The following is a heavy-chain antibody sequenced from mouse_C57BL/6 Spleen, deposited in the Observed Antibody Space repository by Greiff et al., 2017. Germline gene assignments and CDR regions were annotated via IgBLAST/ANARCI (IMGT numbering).Heavy chain of an antibody. Sequence: QVQLQQPGAELVMPGASVKLSCKASGYTFTSYWMHWVKQRPGQGLEWIGEIDPSDSYTNYNQKFKGKSTMTVDKSSSTAYMQLSSLTSEDSAVDYCARGRASTVPCDYWGQGTTLTVSS. CDR2: IDPSDSYT. CDR1: GYTFTSYW. CDR3: ARGRASTVPCDY. V-gene: IGHV1-69*01. J-gene: IGHJ2*01. D-gene: IGHD1-1*01.